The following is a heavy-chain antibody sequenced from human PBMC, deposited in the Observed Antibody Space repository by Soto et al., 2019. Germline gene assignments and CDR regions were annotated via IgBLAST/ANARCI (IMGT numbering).Heavy chain of an antibody. V-gene: IGHV4-61*08. CDR2: IYYSGNT. CDR1: GGSISSRGSY. J-gene: IGHJ4*02. D-gene: IGHD3-3*01. Sequence: PSETMSLTCIVSGGSISSRGSYWGWIRQHPGKGLEWIGYIYYSGNTYFNPSLKRRVTITVDTSKNQFSLKLNSVTAADTAVNYCARVRAPYYYFWSRKNHERKYCFDYWGQGTLVTVSS. CDR3: ARVRAPYYYFWSRKNHERKYCFDY.